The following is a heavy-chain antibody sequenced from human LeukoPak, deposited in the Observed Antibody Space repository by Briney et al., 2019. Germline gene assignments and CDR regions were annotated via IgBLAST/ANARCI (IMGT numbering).Heavy chain of an antibody. Sequence: SQTLSLTCTVSGGSISSGGYYWSWIRQHPGKGLEWIGYIYYSGSTYYNPSLKSRVTISVDTSKNQFSLKLSSVTAADTAVYYCARAPTMAHTDWFDPWGQGTLVTVSS. V-gene: IGHV4-31*03. CDR3: ARAPTMAHTDWFDP. J-gene: IGHJ5*02. D-gene: IGHD5-24*01. CDR2: IYYSGST. CDR1: GGSISSGGYY.